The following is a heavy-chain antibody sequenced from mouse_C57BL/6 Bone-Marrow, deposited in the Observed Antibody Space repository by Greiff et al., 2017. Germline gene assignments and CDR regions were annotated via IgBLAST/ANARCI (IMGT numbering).Heavy chain of an antibody. Sequence: EVKLVESGGGLVQPGGSLKLSCAASGFTFSDYGMAWVRQAPRKGPEWVAFISNLAYSIYYADTVTGRFTISRENAKNTLYLEMSSLRSEDTAMYYCARYDYSWFAYWGQGTLVTVSA. CDR2: ISNLAYSI. V-gene: IGHV5-15*01. CDR3: ARYDYSWFAY. J-gene: IGHJ3*01. D-gene: IGHD2-4*01. CDR1: GFTFSDYG.